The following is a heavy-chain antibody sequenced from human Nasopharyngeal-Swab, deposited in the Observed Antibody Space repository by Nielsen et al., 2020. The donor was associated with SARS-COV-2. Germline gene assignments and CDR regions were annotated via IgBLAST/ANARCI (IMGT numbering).Heavy chain of an antibody. J-gene: IGHJ4*02. Sequence: SATLSLTRTLSGGSLSSYYWSWIRQPPGKGLEWIGYIYYSGSTNYNPSLKSRVTISVDTSKNQFSLKLSSVTAADTAVYYCARVDCSGGSCALPGWGQGTLVTVSS. CDR2: IYYSGST. D-gene: IGHD2-15*01. CDR3: ARVDCSGGSCALPG. CDR1: GGSLSSYY. V-gene: IGHV4-59*01.